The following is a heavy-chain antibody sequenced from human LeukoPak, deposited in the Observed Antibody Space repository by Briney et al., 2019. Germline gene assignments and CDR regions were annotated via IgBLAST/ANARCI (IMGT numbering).Heavy chain of an antibody. J-gene: IGHJ4*02. D-gene: IGHD1-1*01. Sequence: SQTLSLTCTVSGDSISSGSYYLSWIRQPAGRGLEWIGRIYTTGSTNYNPSLKSRVTISVDTSKNQFSLKLSSVTAADTAVYYCAGEPGQLDYWGQGTLVTVSS. CDR3: AGEPGQLDY. CDR1: GDSISSGSYY. V-gene: IGHV4-61*02. CDR2: IYTTGST.